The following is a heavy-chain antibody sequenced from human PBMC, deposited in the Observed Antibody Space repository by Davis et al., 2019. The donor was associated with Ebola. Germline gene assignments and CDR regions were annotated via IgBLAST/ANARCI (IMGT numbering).Heavy chain of an antibody. Sequence: GESLKISCAASGFTFSSYAMHWVRQAPGKGLEWVAVISYDGSNKCYADSVKGRFTISRDNSKNTLYLQMNSLRAEDTAVYYCARDPLGNYYDSYGMDVWGQGTTVTVSS. V-gene: IGHV3-30-3*01. CDR3: ARDPLGNYYDSYGMDV. J-gene: IGHJ6*02. D-gene: IGHD3-16*01. CDR2: ISYDGSNK. CDR1: GFTFSSYA.